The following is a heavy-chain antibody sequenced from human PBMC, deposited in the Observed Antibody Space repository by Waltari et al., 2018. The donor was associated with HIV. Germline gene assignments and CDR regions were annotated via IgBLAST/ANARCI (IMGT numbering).Heavy chain of an antibody. CDR1: GDSITSGY. CDR2: ISDSGTT. CDR3: ARGGFWTESSYYHAMYV. V-gene: IGHV4-59*01. Sequence: QVLLHESGPGLVKPSETLSLTCSVSGDSITSGYWNWIRQPPGKGLEWIGYISDSGTTNYNPSLRSRVIISLDTPNKQFSLKVTSVTAADTADYYCARGGFWTESSYYHAMYVWGPGTTVTVSS. J-gene: IGHJ6*02. D-gene: IGHD3-22*01.